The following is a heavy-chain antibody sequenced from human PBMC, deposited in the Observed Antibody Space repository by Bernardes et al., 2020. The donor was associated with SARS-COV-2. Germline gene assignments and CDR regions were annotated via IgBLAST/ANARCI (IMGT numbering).Heavy chain of an antibody. Sequence: SLRLSCSASGFTFSSYTIHWVRQAPGKGLEWVAVISYDGSNKYYADSVKGRFTISRDNSKNTLYLQMNSLRTEDTAVYYCARNYDSSGYWVYYFDYWGQGTLVTVSS. J-gene: IGHJ4*02. CDR1: GFTFSSYT. V-gene: IGHV3-30-3*01. CDR3: ARNYDSSGYWVYYFDY. D-gene: IGHD3-22*01. CDR2: ISYDGSNK.